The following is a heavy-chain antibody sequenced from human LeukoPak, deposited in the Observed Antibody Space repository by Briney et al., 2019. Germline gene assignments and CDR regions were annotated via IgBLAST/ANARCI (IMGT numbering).Heavy chain of an antibody. V-gene: IGHV4-59*08. Sequence: SETLSLTCTVSGGSISSYYWSWIRQPPGKGLEWIGYIYYNGSTNYNPSLKSRVTISVDTSKNQFSLKLSSVTAADTAVYYCARSPNGGNSDYWGQGTLVTVSS. CDR2: IYYNGST. J-gene: IGHJ4*02. CDR3: ARSPNGGNSDY. D-gene: IGHD4-23*01. CDR1: GGSISSYY.